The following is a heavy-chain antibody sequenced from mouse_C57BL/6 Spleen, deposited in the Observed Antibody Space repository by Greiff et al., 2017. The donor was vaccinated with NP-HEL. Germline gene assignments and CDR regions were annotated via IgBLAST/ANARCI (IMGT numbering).Heavy chain of an antibody. V-gene: IGHV14-4*01. J-gene: IGHJ3*01. Sequence: EVQLQQSGAELVRPGASVKLSCTASGFNIKDDYMHWVKQRPERGLEWIGWIDPENGDTEYASKFQGKATITADTSSNTAYLQLSSLTSEDTAVYYCTPHPGGFAYWGQGTLVTVSA. CDR3: TPHPGGFAY. CDR2: IDPENGDT. CDR1: GFNIKDDY.